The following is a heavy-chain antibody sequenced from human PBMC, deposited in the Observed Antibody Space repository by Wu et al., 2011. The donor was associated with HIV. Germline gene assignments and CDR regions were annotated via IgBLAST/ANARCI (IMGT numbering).Heavy chain of an antibody. D-gene: IGHD6-6*01. J-gene: IGHJ5*02. CDR1: GYTFTTYG. CDR2: IVLVFGTT. Sequence: QVQLVQSGADVKKPGASVKVSCKASGYTFTTYGFSWVRQAPGQGLEWMGGIVLVFGTTNYAQNFQGRVTITADKSATAAYMEVTRLTSEDTAIYYCALVRDGSSPAKYFDPWGQGTLVTVSS. CDR3: ALVRDGSSPAKYFDP. V-gene: IGHV1-69*06.